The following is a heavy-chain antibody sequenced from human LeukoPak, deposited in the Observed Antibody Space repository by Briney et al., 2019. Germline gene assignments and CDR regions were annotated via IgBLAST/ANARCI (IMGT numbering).Heavy chain of an antibody. Sequence: PGGSLRLSCAASGFTFSSYGMHWVRQAPGKGLEWVAVIWYDGSNKYYADSVKGRFTISRDNSKNTLYLQMNSLRAEDTAVYYCAKDFWAGRDGYGPTGFDYWGQGTLVTVSS. V-gene: IGHV3-33*06. CDR3: AKDFWAGRDGYGPTGFDY. D-gene: IGHD5-24*01. CDR2: IWYDGSNK. CDR1: GFTFSSYG. J-gene: IGHJ4*02.